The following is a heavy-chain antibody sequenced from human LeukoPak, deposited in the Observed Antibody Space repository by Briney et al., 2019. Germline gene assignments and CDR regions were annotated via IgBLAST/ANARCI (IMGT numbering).Heavy chain of an antibody. V-gene: IGHV1-18*01. Sequence: GASVKVSCKASGYTFTSYGISWVRQAPGQGLEWMGWISAYNGNTNYAQKLQGRVTMTTDTSTSTAYMELRSLRSDDTAVYYCARDRVILAYCSSTSCLPGYWGQGTLVTVSS. J-gene: IGHJ4*02. D-gene: IGHD2-2*01. CDR2: ISAYNGNT. CDR3: ARDRVILAYCSSTSCLPGY. CDR1: GYTFTSYG.